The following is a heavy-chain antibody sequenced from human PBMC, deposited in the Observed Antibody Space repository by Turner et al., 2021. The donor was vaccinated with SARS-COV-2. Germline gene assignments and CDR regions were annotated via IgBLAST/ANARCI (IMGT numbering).Heavy chain of an antibody. Sequence: EVQLLESGGGLVQPGGSLRLSCAASGFTFSTYVMAWVRQAPGKGLEWVSTISGSGSTTYYADSVKGRFTISRDNSKNTLYLQMDSLRAEDTAVFDCAQETGFSYASWGQGALVTVSS. D-gene: IGHD5-18*01. J-gene: IGHJ4*02. CDR1: GFTFSTYV. CDR2: ISGSGSTT. CDR3: AQETGFSYAS. V-gene: IGHV3-23*01.